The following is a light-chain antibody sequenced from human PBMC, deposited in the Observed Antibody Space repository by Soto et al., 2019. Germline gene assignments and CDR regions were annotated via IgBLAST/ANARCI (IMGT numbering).Light chain of an antibody. V-gene: IGLV2-8*01. CDR3: CSYTDSNILD. J-gene: IGLJ2*01. Sequence: QSALTQPPSASGSPGQSVTISCTGTSSDVGAYNYVSWYQQHPGKAPKLMIYEVSKRPSGVPDRFSGSKSGNTASLTVSGLQAEDEADYCCCSYTDSNILDFGGGTKLTVL. CDR2: EVS. CDR1: SSDVGAYNY.